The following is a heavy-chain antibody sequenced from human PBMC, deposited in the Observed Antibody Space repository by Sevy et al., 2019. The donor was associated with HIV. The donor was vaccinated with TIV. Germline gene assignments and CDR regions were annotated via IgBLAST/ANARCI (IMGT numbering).Heavy chain of an antibody. CDR3: ARGSYYDFWSGYSGY. Sequence: ASVKVSCKASGGTFSSYAISWVRQAPGQGLEWMGGTIPIFGTANYAQKFQGRVTITADESTSTAYMELSSLRSEDTAVYYCARGSYYDFWSGYSGYWGQGTLVTVSS. CDR2: TIPIFGTA. V-gene: IGHV1-69*13. J-gene: IGHJ4*02. CDR1: GGTFSSYA. D-gene: IGHD3-3*01.